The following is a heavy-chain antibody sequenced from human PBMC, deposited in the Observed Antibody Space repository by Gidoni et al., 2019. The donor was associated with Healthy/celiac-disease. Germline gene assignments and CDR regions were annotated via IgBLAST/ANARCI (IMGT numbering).Heavy chain of an antibody. J-gene: IGHJ4*02. Sequence: QVQLVQSGAEVKKPGASVKGSCKDSGSTFTGYYMHWVRQAPGQGLEWMGWINPNSGGTNYAQKFQGRVTMTRDTSISTAYMELSRLRSDDTAVYYCAREGGVYYDFWSGYSNWGQGTLVTVSS. V-gene: IGHV1-2*02. CDR1: GSTFTGYY. D-gene: IGHD3-3*01. CDR2: INPNSGGT. CDR3: AREGGVYYDFWSGYSN.